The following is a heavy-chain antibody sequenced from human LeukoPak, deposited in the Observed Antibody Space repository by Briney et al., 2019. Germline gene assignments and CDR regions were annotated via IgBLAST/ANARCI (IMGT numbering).Heavy chain of an antibody. CDR2: IYYSGST. Sequence: SETLSLTCTVSGGSLSSSSYYWGWIRQPPGKGLEWIGSIYYSGSTYYNPSLKSRVTISVDTSKNQFSLKLSSVTAADTAVYYCARDKPGIGHAFDIWGQGTMVTVSS. V-gene: IGHV4-39*07. D-gene: IGHD3-3*02. J-gene: IGHJ3*02. CDR3: ARDKPGIGHAFDI. CDR1: GGSLSSSSYY.